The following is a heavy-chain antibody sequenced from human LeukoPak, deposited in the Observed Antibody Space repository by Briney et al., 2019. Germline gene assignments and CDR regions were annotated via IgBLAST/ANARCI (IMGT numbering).Heavy chain of an antibody. D-gene: IGHD1-26*01. Sequence: SETLSLTCTVSGASVSSYYWSWIRQAAGKGLEWIGRIYTNGNTNYNPSLKSRVTISVDTSKNQFSLKLSSVTAADTAVYYCARGDGATNGYYYYYYMDVWGKGTTVTVSS. V-gene: IGHV4-4*07. CDR1: GASVSSYY. CDR2: IYTNGNT. CDR3: ARGDGATNGYYYYYYMDV. J-gene: IGHJ6*03.